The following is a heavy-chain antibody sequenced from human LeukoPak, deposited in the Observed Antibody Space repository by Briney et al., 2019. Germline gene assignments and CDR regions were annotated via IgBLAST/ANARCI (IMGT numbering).Heavy chain of an antibody. V-gene: IGHV4-59*01. CDR2: IYYSGST. Sequence: SETLSLTCTGSGGSISSYYWSWIRQPPGKGLEWIGYIYYSGSTNYNPSLKSRVTISVDTSKNQFSLKLSSVTAADTAVYYCARLGGYCSSTSCWGFDYWGQGTLVTVSS. CDR3: ARLGGYCSSTSCWGFDY. J-gene: IGHJ4*02. D-gene: IGHD2-2*01. CDR1: GGSISSYY.